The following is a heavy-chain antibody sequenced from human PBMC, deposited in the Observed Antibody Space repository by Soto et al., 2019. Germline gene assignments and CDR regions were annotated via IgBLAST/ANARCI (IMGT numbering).Heavy chain of an antibody. V-gene: IGHV4-31*03. CDR3: AREGSGYEAPDYYYGMDV. D-gene: IGHD5-12*01. CDR1: GGSISSGGYY. Sequence: SETLSLTCTVSGGSISSGGYYWSWIRQHPGKGLEWIGYIYYSGSTYYNPSLKSRVTISGDTSKNQFSLKLSSVTAADTAVYYCAREGSGYEAPDYYYGMDVWGQGTTVTVS. J-gene: IGHJ6*02. CDR2: IYYSGST.